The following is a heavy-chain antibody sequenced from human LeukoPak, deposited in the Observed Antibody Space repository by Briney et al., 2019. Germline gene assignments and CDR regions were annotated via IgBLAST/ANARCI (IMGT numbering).Heavy chain of an antibody. CDR2: IYHSGGA. CDR3: ARDFIAQSPIPAY. D-gene: IGHD6-13*01. J-gene: IGHJ4*02. Sequence: PSQTLSLTCAVSGDSITSSDSSWSWIRQPLGKGLEWIGYIYHSGGAYYNPSLKSRVTISLDRSKNQFSLKLNSVTAADTAVYYCARDFIAQSPIPAYWGQGTLVSVSS. V-gene: IGHV4-30-2*01. CDR1: GDSITSSDSS.